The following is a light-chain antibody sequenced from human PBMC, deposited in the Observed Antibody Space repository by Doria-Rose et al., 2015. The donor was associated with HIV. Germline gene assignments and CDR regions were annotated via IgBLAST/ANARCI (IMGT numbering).Light chain of an antibody. CDR1: QSFSSTY. J-gene: IGKJ1*01. Sequence: TQSPGTLSLSPGERATLSCRASQSFSSTYLAWYQQKPGQAPSLIIYDGSTRATGIPDRFSASGSVTDFTLTINRLEPDDFALYYCHQYGTSWTFGQGTKVEI. V-gene: IGKV3-20*01. CDR3: HQYGTSWT. CDR2: DGS.